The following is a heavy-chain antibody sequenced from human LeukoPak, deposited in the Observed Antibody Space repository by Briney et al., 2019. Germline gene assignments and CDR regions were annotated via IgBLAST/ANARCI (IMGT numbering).Heavy chain of an antibody. CDR2: STPSGDST. Sequence: GASVKVSCKASGYTFTSYNMHWVRQAPGQGLEWMGISTPSGDSTTYAQKFQGRVTLTRDTSTSTVNMELSSLRSEDTAIYYCARDSSRWSFDYWGQGTLVTVSS. CDR1: GYTFTSYN. CDR3: ARDSSRWSFDY. D-gene: IGHD6-13*01. V-gene: IGHV1-46*01. J-gene: IGHJ4*02.